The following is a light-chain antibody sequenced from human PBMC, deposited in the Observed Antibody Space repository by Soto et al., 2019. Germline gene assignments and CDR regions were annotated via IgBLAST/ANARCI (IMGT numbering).Light chain of an antibody. CDR2: GAS. V-gene: IGKV3D-15*01. J-gene: IGKJ2*01. Sequence: EIVMKQSPATLSVSPGERATLSCRDSQSVSSNLAWYQKKPGQAPRLLIYGASTRATGIPSRFSGSGSGTESTLTISSLQSEDFAVYYCQQYNNCPPYTFGQGTKLEIK. CDR3: QQYNNCPPYT. CDR1: QSVSSN.